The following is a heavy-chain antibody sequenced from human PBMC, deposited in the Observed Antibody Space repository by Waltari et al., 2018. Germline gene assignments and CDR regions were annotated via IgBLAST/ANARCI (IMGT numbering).Heavy chain of an antibody. CDR1: GESVSSNNW. Sequence: QLQLQESGPGLVKPSWTLSLTCTVSGESVSSNNWWRWVRQPPEKGLEWLGQSHRSGRTNYNPPRESLVTISIDTANSQVSLKVTSTTAADTAVYYCARDRGRGLYLESWGQGTLGTVSP. V-gene: IGHV4-4*02. D-gene: IGHD2-15*01. CDR3: ARDRGRGLYLES. J-gene: IGHJ4*02. CDR2: SHRSGRT.